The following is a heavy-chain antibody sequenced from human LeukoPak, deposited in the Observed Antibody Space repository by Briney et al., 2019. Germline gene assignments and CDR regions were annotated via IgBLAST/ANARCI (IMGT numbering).Heavy chain of an antibody. CDR1: GFTFSTYW. V-gene: IGHV3-7*01. Sequence: GGSLRLSCAASGFTFSTYWMTWVRQTPGKGLEWVANIKQDGSEKYYADSVKGRFTISRDNAKNSVYLQTSSLRVEDTAVYCCARSLYDSSGYNGYWGQGVLVTVSS. D-gene: IGHD3-22*01. J-gene: IGHJ4*02. CDR2: IKQDGSEK. CDR3: ARSLYDSSGYNGY.